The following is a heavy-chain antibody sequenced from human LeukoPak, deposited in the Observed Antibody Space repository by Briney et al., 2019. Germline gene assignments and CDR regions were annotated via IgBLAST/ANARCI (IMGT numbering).Heavy chain of an antibody. Sequence: GGSLRLSCAVSGLNFNNAWLSWVRQAPGKGLEWVGCIKSKGSGGTIDYAAPVKDRFIISRDDSKNTLYLQMNSLKTEDTAVYYCTQVGVVEDRSTSWGQGTLVTVSS. CDR2: IKSKGSGGTI. J-gene: IGHJ4*02. CDR1: GLNFNNAW. V-gene: IGHV3-15*01. CDR3: TQVGVVEDRSTS. D-gene: IGHD1-26*01.